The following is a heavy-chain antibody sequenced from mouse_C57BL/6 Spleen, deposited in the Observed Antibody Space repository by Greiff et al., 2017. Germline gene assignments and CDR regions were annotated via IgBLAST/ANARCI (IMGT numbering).Heavy chain of an antibody. D-gene: IGHD2-3*01. V-gene: IGHV1-52*01. CDR3: ARYGADGYYGFAY. CDR2: IDPSDSET. J-gene: IGHJ3*01. Sequence: VQLQQPGAELVRPGSSVKLSCKASGYTFTSYWMHWVKQRPIQGLEWIGNIDPSDSETHYNQKFKDKATLTVDKSSSTAYMQLSSLTSEDSAVYYCARYGADGYYGFAYWGQGTLVTVSA. CDR1: GYTFTSYW.